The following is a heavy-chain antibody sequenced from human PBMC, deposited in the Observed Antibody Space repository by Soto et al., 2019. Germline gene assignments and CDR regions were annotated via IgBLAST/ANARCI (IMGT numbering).Heavy chain of an antibody. CDR2: IYYSWST. V-gene: IGHV4-59*01. J-gene: IGHJ3*02. CDR1: GGSISSYY. Sequence: QVQLQESGPGLVKPSETLSLTCTVSGGSISSYYWSWIRQPPGKGLEWIGYIYYSWSTNYNPSLNSRVTISVDTSKNQFSLKLSSVTAADTAVYYCARVWGGAFDIWGQGTMVTVSS. CDR3: ARVWGGAFDI. D-gene: IGHD3-10*01.